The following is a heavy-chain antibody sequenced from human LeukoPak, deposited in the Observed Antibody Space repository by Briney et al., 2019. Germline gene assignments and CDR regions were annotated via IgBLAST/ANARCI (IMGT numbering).Heavy chain of an antibody. CDR1: GFTFSNYG. V-gene: IGHV3-23*01. CDR2: ISVDGGAT. Sequence: PGGSLRLSCAASGFTFSNYGMTWVRQAPGKGLEWVSSISVDGGATYYLDSVKGRFTLSRDNSKNTLYLQMSSLRAEETAVYYCAKAPSNSPAGINWFVPSGQRTLGTVSS. CDR3: AKAPSNSPAGINWFVP. J-gene: IGHJ5*02. D-gene: IGHD6-13*01.